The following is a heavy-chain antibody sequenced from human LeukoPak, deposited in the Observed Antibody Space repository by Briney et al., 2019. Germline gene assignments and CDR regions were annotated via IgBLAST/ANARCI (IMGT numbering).Heavy chain of an antibody. Sequence: GGSLRLSCAASGFTFSDYYMSWIRQAPGKGLEWVSYISSSGSTIYYADSVKGRFTIPRDNAKNSLYLQMNSLRAEDTAVYYCAREYSSGWYLDYWGQGTLVTVSS. CDR2: ISSSGSTI. J-gene: IGHJ4*02. CDR3: AREYSSGWYLDY. V-gene: IGHV3-11*04. D-gene: IGHD6-19*01. CDR1: GFTFSDYY.